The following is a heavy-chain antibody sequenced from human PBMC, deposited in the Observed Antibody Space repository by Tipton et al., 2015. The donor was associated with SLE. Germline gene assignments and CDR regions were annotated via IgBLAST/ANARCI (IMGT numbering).Heavy chain of an antibody. CDR3: ARSPHGVVATIDNWFDP. CDR2: IYYSGGT. CDR1: GGSISSGGYY. D-gene: IGHD5-12*01. Sequence: TLSLTCTVSGGSISSGGYYWSWIRQHPGKGLEWIGYIYYSGGTYYNPPLKSLVTISVDTSKNQFSLKLSSVTAADTAVYYCARSPHGVVATIDNWFDPWGQGTLVTVSS. J-gene: IGHJ5*02. V-gene: IGHV4-31*01.